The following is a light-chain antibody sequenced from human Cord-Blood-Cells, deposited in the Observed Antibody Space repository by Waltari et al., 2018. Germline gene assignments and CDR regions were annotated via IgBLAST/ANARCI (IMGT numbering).Light chain of an antibody. Sequence: DIQMTQSPSSLSASVGDRVTITCQASQDISNYLNWYQQKQGKAPKPLIDDASNLETGVPSRFSGSGSGTDFTFTISSLQPEDIATDYCQQYDNLPITFGQGTRLEIK. V-gene: IGKV1-33*01. CDR3: QQYDNLPIT. J-gene: IGKJ5*01. CDR1: QDISNY. CDR2: DAS.